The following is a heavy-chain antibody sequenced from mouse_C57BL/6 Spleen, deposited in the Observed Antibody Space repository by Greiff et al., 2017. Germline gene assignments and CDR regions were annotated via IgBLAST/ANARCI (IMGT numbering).Heavy chain of an antibody. D-gene: IGHD2-5*01. CDR2: IYPGDGDT. V-gene: IGHV1-80*01. Sequence: VKLVGSGAELVKPGASVKISCKASGYAFSSYWMNWVKQRPGKGLEWIGQIYPGDGDTNYNGKFKGKATLTADKSSSTAYMQLSSLTSEDSAVYCGAAYYSNPLDYWGQGTTLTVSS. CDR3: AAYYSNPLDY. J-gene: IGHJ2*01. CDR1: GYAFSSYW.